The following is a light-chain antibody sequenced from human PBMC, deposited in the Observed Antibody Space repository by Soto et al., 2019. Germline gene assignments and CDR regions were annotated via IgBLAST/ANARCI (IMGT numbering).Light chain of an antibody. J-gene: IGLJ3*02. V-gene: IGLV1-47*01. Sequence: QSVLTQPPSASGTPGQRVTISWSGSSSNIGSNYVYWYQQFPGTAPKLLIYRNNQRPSGVPDRFSGSKSGTSASLAISGLRSEDEADYYCAAWDDSLSGRVFGGGTKLTVL. CDR3: AAWDDSLSGRV. CDR2: RNN. CDR1: SSNIGSNY.